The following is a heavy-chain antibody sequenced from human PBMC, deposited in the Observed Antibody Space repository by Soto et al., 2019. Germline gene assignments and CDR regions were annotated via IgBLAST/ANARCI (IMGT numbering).Heavy chain of an antibody. CDR2: IYPGDSDT. D-gene: IGHD6-6*01. V-gene: IGHV5-51*01. J-gene: IGHJ6*02. CDR3: ARRYSSSSQDYYYYGMDV. CDR1: GYSFTSYW. Sequence: GASLKISCKGSGYSFTSYWIGWVRQMPGKGLEWMGIIYPGDSDTRYSPSFQGQVTISADKSISTAYLQWSSLKASDTAMYYCARRYSSSSQDYYYYGMDVWGQGTTVTVSS.